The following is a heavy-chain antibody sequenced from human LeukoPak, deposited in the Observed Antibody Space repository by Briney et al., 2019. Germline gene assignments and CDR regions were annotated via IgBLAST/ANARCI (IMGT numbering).Heavy chain of an antibody. Sequence: GGSLRLSCAASGLTFSSYAMSWVRQAPGKGLEWIAVLYSGGSAYYADSVKGRFTISRDNSKNTLYLQIYSLRAEDTAIYYCARDSETETGWYYYGMDVWGQGTTVTVSS. CDR1: GLTFSSYA. CDR2: LYSGGSA. V-gene: IGHV3-53*01. J-gene: IGHJ6*02. CDR3: ARDSETETGWYYYGMDV. D-gene: IGHD1-1*01.